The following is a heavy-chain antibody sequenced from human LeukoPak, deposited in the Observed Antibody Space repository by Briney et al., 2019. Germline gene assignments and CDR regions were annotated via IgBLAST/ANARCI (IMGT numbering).Heavy chain of an antibody. CDR2: IYYTGGT. CDR1: GGSISPFY. J-gene: IGHJ6*02. CDR3: ARAYYDSSGDYGMDV. Sequence: SETLSLTCTVSGGSISPFYWNWIRQPPGKGLEWIGYIYYTGGTSYSPSLNSRATISVDTSKNQISLKLNSVTAADTAVYYCARAYYDSSGDYGMDVWGQGTTVTVSS. D-gene: IGHD3-22*01. V-gene: IGHV4-59*12.